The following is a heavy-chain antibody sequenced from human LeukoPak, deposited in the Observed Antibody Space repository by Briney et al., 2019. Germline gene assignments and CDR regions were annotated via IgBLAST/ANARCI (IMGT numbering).Heavy chain of an antibody. CDR3: ARGKGGPFKY. D-gene: IGHD2-15*01. CDR1: GFTFRRYA. CDR2: LSFDETYK. Sequence: GGSLRLSCAASGFTFRRYAMHWVRQAPGKGLEWVAALSFDETYKFYADSVKGRFIISRDNSNNTLSLEMNSLRTEDTAVYFCARGKGGPFKYWGQGALVTVSS. V-gene: IGHV3-30*01. J-gene: IGHJ4*02.